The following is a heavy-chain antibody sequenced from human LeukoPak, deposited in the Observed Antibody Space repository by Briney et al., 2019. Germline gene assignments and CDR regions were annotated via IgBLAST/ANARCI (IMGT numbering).Heavy chain of an antibody. CDR2: ISSSGSNI. CDR3: ARGWISDSFDY. V-gene: IGHV3-48*03. D-gene: IGHD5-12*01. Sequence: HAGGSLRLSCAASGFTFSSYEMNWVRQAPGKGLEWVSYISSSGSNIYYADSVKGRFTISRDNAKNSLYLQMNSLRAEDTAVYYCARGWISDSFDYWGQETLVTVSS. J-gene: IGHJ4*02. CDR1: GFTFSSYE.